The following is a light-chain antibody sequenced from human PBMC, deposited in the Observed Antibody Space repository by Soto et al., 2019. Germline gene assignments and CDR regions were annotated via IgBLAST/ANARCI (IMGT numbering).Light chain of an antibody. V-gene: IGLV2-23*02. CDR3: CSYAGSPHVV. CDR2: EVS. J-gene: IGLJ2*01. Sequence: QSVLTQPASVSGSPGQSITISCTGTSSDVGCYNLVSWYQQHPGKAPKLMIYEVSKRPSGVSNRFSGSKSGNTASLTISGLQAEDEADYYCCSYAGSPHVVFGGGTKVTVL. CDR1: SSDVGCYNL.